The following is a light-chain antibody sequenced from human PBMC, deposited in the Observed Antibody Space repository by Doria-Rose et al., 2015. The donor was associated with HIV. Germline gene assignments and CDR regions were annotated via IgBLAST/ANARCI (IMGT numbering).Light chain of an antibody. Sequence: QSVLIQPASVSGSPGQSITISCTGTSSDIGGHNYVSWYQHHPGKAPKLIIYEVSNRPSGVSHRFSGSKSGNTASLTISGLQAEGEADYYCSSYATSGTLIVFGTGTKVTVL. CDR3: SSYATSGTLIV. J-gene: IGLJ1*01. V-gene: IGLV2-14*01. CDR1: SSDIGGHNY. CDR2: EVS.